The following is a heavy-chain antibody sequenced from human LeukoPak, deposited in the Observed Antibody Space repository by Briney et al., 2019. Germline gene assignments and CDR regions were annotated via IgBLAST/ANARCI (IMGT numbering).Heavy chain of an antibody. V-gene: IGHV4-61*01. CDR2: IYSSGST. CDR3: ARAPYYYDNSGYFRFDY. J-gene: IGHJ4*02. Sequence: SETLSLTCTVSGGSVSSRTYYWSWIRQPPGKGLEWIGYIYSSGSTNYNPSLKSRVTISVDTSKNQLSLKLTSVTAADTAVYYCARAPYYYDNSGYFRFDYWGQGTLVTVSS. D-gene: IGHD3-22*01. CDR1: GGSVSSRTYY.